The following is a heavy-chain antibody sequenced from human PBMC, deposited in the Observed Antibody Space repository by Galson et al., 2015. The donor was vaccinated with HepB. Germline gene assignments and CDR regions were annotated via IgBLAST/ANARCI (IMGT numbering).Heavy chain of an antibody. CDR1: GGSISSGSYY. Sequence: TLSLTCTVSGGSISSGSYYWSWIRQPAGKGLEWIGRIYTSGSTNYNPSLKSRVTISVDTSKNQFSLKLGSVTAADTAVYYCARDSLLWVTAMVLWGQGTLVTVSS. CDR3: ARDSLLWVTAMVL. J-gene: IGHJ4*02. V-gene: IGHV4-61*02. D-gene: IGHD5-18*01. CDR2: IYTSGST.